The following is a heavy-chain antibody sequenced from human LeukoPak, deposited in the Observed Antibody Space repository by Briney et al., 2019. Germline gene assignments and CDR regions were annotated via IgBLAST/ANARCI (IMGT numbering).Heavy chain of an antibody. J-gene: IGHJ3*02. V-gene: IGHV1-46*04. Sequence: ASVKVSCKTSVYTFAIYYIHWVRQAPGRGLEWMGIINPSGGSTRYAQKLEGRVTVTRDTSTSTVYMEVSSLRFEDTAVYYCARDLCGGDCYSEYSFDIWGQGTMVTVSS. CDR2: INPSGGST. D-gene: IGHD2-21*02. CDR3: ARDLCGGDCYSEYSFDI. CDR1: VYTFAIYY.